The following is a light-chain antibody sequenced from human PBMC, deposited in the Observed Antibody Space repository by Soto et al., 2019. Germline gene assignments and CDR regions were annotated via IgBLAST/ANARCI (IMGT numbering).Light chain of an antibody. Sequence: QSALTQPPSASGSPGQSVAISCTGTSSDVGGYNYVSWYQQHPGKAPKHMIYEVNKRPSGVPDRFSGSKSGNTASLTVSGLQAEDEADYYCSSYAGSSNVFGTGTKVTAL. CDR3: SSYAGSSNV. CDR1: SSDVGGYNY. J-gene: IGLJ1*01. CDR2: EVN. V-gene: IGLV2-8*01.